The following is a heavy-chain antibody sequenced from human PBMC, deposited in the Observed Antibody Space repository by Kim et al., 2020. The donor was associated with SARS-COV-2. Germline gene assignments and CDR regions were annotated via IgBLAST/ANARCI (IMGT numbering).Heavy chain of an antibody. V-gene: IGHV1-69*13. CDR1: GGTFSSYA. CDR3: ARDREPPAYCGGDCSYYGMGV. CDR2: IIPIFGTA. Sequence: SVKVSCKASGGTFSSYAISWVRQAPGQGLEWMGGIIPIFGTANYAQKFQGRVTITADESTSTAYMELSSLRSEDTAVHYCARDREPPAYCGGDCSYYGMGVWTQGTAVSVSS. J-gene: IGHJ6*02. D-gene: IGHD2-21*01.